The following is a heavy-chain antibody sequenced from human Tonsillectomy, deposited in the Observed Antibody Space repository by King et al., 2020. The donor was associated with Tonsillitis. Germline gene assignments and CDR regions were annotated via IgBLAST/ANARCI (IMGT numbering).Heavy chain of an antibody. CDR3: ETSDGDYAVENYEKPWERAKYYGMDV. D-gene: IGHD4-17*01. J-gene: IGHJ6*02. Sequence: VQLVESGRGLVQPGGSLRLSCAASGFTFSSYVMSWVRQAPGKGLEWVSGISGRGGSTYYADSVKGRFTISRDNSKNTLYLQMNSLRVEVTAVYYCETSDGDYAVENYEKPWERAKYYGMDVWGQGTTVSVSS. CDR2: ISGRGGST. V-gene: IGHV3-23*04. CDR1: GFTFSSYV.